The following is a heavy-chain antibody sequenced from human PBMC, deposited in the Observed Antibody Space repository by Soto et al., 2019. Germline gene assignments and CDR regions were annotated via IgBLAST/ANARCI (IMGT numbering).Heavy chain of an antibody. V-gene: IGHV4-30-2*01. CDR3: ARECFFYDSDGFLWEDAFDI. CDR2: IYQSGST. Sequence: MSLTCAVSGGSLSSGAYSWSWIRQPPGKGLEWIGFIYQSGSTYYNPSLKSRVTMSLDRPKNQFSLKLSSVTAADTAVYYCARECFFYDSDGFLWEDAFDIWGHGTTASV. CDR1: GGSLSSGAYS. D-gene: IGHD3-22*01. J-gene: IGHJ3*02.